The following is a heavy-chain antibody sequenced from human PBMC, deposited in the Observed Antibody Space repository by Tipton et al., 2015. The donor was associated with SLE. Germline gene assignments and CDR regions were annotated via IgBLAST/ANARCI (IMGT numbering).Heavy chain of an antibody. CDR2: INHSGST. CDR1: GGSFSGYY. J-gene: IGHJ6*03. D-gene: IGHD6-13*01. Sequence: LRLSCAVYGGSFSGYYWSWIRQPPGKGLEWIGEINHSGSTNYNPSLKSRVTISVDTSKNQFSLKLSSVTAADTAVYYCARVYSSSWYYYYYYMDVWGKGTTVTVSS. V-gene: IGHV4-34*01. CDR3: ARVYSSSWYYYYYYMDV.